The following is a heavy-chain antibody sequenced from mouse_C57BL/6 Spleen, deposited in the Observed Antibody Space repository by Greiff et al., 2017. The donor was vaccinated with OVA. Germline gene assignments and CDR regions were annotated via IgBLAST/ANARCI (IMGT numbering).Heavy chain of an antibody. CDR3: ANYYGSSLAWFAY. CDR2: IYPGDGDT. CDR1: GYAFSRYW. V-gene: IGHV1-80*01. Sequence: VQLQQSGAELVKPGASVKISCKASGYAFSRYWMNWVKQRPGKGLEWIGQIYPGDGDTKYNGTFKGKATLTADNSSSTAYMQLSSLTSEDSAVYFCANYYGSSLAWFAYWGQGTLVTVSA. J-gene: IGHJ3*01. D-gene: IGHD1-1*01.